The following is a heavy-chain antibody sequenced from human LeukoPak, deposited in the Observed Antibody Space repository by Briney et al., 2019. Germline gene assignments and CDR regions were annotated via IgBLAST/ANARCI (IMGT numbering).Heavy chain of an antibody. J-gene: IGHJ4*02. D-gene: IGHD2-21*02. V-gene: IGHV3-48*03. CDR3: ARETLNCGGDCYGY. CDR2: FRSSGSMI. Sequence: GGSLRLSCATSGFTFSTYEFNWVRQAPGKGLEWVSYFRSSGSMIYYADSVRGRFTVSRDDAKNSLYLQMNSLRAEDTAVYYCARETLNCGGDCYGYWGQGTLVTVSS. CDR1: GFTFSTYE.